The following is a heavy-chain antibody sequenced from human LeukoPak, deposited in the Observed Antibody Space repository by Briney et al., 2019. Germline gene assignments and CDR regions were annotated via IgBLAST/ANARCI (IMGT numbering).Heavy chain of an antibody. CDR1: GFTFRSYA. V-gene: IGHV3-23*01. D-gene: IGHD3-22*01. CDR3: AKSGSTMLVTRFDP. CDR2: ISGGGGNT. J-gene: IGHJ5*02. Sequence: GGSLRLSCAASGFTFRSYAMSWVRQAPGKGLEWVSGISGGGGNTYYADSEKGRFTISRDNSKNTLYLQMNSLRAEDTAVYYCAKSGSTMLVTRFDPWGQGTLVTVSS.